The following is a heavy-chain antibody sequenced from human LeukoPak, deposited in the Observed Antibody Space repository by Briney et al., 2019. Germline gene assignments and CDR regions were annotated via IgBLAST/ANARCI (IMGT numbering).Heavy chain of an antibody. Sequence: PGTLSLTCTVSGDSIRSYCWTWIRQPPGKELEWIGYIYYSGDTNYNPSLKSRVTISIDTSKNQFSLKLSSVTAADTAVYHCARVKLNEFFGKNPAYYYVYVWGKGTTVTVSS. CDR2: IYYSGDT. D-gene: IGHD3-3*01. CDR1: GDSIRSYC. J-gene: IGHJ6*03. V-gene: IGHV4-59*01. CDR3: ARVKLNEFFGKNPAYYYVYV.